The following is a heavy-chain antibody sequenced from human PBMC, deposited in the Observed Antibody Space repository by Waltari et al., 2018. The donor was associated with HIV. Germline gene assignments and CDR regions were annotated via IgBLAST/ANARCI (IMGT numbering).Heavy chain of an antibody. Sequence: QVQLVESGGGVVQPGRSLRLSCAVSGFTFSSYGMHWVRQAPGKGLEGVAVIWYDGSKKYYAYSVKGRFTISRDNSKNTLYLQMNSLRDEDTAVYYCARGVHDFYYGMDVWGQGTSVTVSS. CDR2: IWYDGSKK. V-gene: IGHV3-33*01. CDR3: ARGVHDFYYGMDV. CDR1: GFTFSSYG. J-gene: IGHJ6*02.